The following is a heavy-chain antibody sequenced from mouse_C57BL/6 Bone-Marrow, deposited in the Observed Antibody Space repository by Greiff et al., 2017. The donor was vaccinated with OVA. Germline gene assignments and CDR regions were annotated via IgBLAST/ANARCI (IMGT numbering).Heavy chain of an antibody. D-gene: IGHD1-1*01. J-gene: IGHJ2*01. CDR2: IHPSDSDT. CDR3: AIKFEGDYYGSSYAYYFDY. CDR1: GYTFTSYW. Sequence: QVQLQQPGAELVKPGASVKVSCKASGYTFTSYWMHWVKQRPGQGLEWIGRIHPSDSDTNYNQKFKGKATLTVDKSSSTAYMQLSSLTSEDSAVYYCAIKFEGDYYGSSYAYYFDYWGQGTTLTVSS. V-gene: IGHV1-74*01.